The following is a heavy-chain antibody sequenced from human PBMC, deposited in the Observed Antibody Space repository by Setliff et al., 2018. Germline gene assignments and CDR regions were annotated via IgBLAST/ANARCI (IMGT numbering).Heavy chain of an antibody. CDR1: GDSMSNFF. J-gene: IGHJ5*02. CDR2: YRSGST. V-gene: IGHV4-4*08. CDR3: ARLVETSTWGNWFDP. D-gene: IGHD2-15*01. Sequence: KPSETLSLTCSVTGDSMSNFFWSWIRQPPGKGLEWIGYYRSGSTNYSPSLKSRVTVSADRSKNQFSLKLSSVTAADTAVYYCARLVETSTWGNWFDPWGQGTLVTVSS.